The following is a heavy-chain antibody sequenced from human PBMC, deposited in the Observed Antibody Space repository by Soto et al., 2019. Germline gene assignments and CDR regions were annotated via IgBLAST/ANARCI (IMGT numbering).Heavy chain of an antibody. CDR1: GGSISSSSYY. Sequence: SETLSPTCTVSGGSISSSSYYWGWVRHPPGKGLEWIGSIYYSGSTYYNPSLKSRVTISVDTSKNQFSLKLSSVTAADTAVYYCARHVAGYSSGLDYWGQGTLVTVSS. CDR2: IYYSGST. V-gene: IGHV4-39*01. D-gene: IGHD6-19*01. J-gene: IGHJ4*02. CDR3: ARHVAGYSSGLDY.